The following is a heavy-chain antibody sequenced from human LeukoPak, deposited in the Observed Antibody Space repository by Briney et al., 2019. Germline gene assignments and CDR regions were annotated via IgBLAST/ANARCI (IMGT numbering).Heavy chain of an antibody. D-gene: IGHD4-17*01. CDR3: ARDCHDYGDYAPHHYYYYYGMDV. CDR1: GGTFSSYA. CDR2: IIPIFGTA. V-gene: IGHV1-69*13. Sequence: ASVKVSCKASGGTFSSYAISWVRQAPGQGLEWMGGIIPIFGTANYGQKFQGRVTITADESTSTAYMELSSLRSEDTAVYYCARDCHDYGDYAPHHYYYYYGMDVWGQGTTVTVSS. J-gene: IGHJ6*02.